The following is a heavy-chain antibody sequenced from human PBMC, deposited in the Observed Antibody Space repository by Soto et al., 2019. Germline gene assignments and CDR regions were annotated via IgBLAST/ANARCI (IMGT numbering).Heavy chain of an antibody. CDR3: ARHLLPATKGAFDI. CDR1: GGSISSYY. J-gene: IGHJ3*02. CDR2: ISTSGST. D-gene: IGHD2-2*01. Sequence: QVQLQESGPGLLKPSEPLSLTCSVSGGSISSYYWSWIRQPAGKGLEWIGRISTSGSTNDNPSLKSRVTMSIDTSNNQLSLKLISVTAADTAVYYCARHLLPATKGAFDICGQGTLVTVSS. V-gene: IGHV4-4*07.